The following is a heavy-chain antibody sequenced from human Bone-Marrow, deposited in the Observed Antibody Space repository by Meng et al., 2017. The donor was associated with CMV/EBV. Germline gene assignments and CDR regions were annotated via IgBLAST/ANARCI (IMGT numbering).Heavy chain of an antibody. CDR1: GGTFSSYA. D-gene: IGHD6-6*01. Sequence: SVKVSCKASGGTFSSYAISWVRQAPGQGLEWMGGIIPIFGTANYAQKFQGRVTITTDESTSTAYIELSSLRSEDTAVYYCATHSGAARRRAWFDPWGQGTLVTVSS. V-gene: IGHV1-69*05. J-gene: IGHJ5*02. CDR3: ATHSGAARRRAWFDP. CDR2: IIPIFGTA.